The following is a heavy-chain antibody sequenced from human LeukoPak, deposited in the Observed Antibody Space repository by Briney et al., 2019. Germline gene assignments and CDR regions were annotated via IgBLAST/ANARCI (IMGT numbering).Heavy chain of an antibody. Sequence: GGSLRLSCATSGLTFNNAWMSWFRQAPGKGLEWVGRIKSKTDGETSDYAAPVQGRFTISRDDSKNTLYLQMNSLKIEDTAVYYCATDPGEWEPIWGQGTMVIVSS. D-gene: IGHD1-26*01. V-gene: IGHV3-15*01. CDR2: IKSKTDGETS. CDR1: GLTFNNAW. J-gene: IGHJ3*02. CDR3: ATDPGEWEPI.